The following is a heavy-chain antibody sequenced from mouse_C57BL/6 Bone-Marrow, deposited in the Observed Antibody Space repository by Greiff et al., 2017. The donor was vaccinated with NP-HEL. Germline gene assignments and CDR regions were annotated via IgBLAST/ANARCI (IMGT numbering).Heavy chain of an antibody. Sequence: DVKLVESGGGLVKPGGSLKLSCAASGFTFSDYGMHWVRQAPGKGLEWVAYISSGSSTIYYADTVKGRFTISRDNAKNTLFLQMTSLRSEDTAMYYCARLPTVEGGQGTLVTVSA. CDR1: GFTFSDYG. V-gene: IGHV5-17*01. D-gene: IGHD1-1*01. CDR2: ISSGSSTI. J-gene: IGHJ3*01. CDR3: ARLPTVE.